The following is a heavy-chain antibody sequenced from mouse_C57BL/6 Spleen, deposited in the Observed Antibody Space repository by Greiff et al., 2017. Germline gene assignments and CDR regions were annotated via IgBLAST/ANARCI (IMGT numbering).Heavy chain of an antibody. CDR3: ASNYYGSSPHWYFDV. D-gene: IGHD1-1*01. CDR2: INPSSGYT. Sequence: QVQLKQSGAELAKPGASVKLSCKASGYTFTSYWMHWVKQRPGQGLEWIGYINPSSGYTKYNQKFKDKATLTADKSSSTAYMQLSSLTYEDSAVYYCASNYYGSSPHWYFDVWGTGTTVTVSS. V-gene: IGHV1-7*01. J-gene: IGHJ1*03. CDR1: GYTFTSYW.